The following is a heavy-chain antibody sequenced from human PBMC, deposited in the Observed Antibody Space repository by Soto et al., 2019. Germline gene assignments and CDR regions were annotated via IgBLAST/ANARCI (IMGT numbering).Heavy chain of an antibody. CDR3: AKSSPYYYDSSGYVETETLFDY. CDR1: GFTFSSYA. D-gene: IGHD3-22*01. J-gene: IGHJ4*02. CDR2: ISGSGGST. Sequence: GGSLRLSCAASGFTFSSYAMSWVRQAPGKGLEWVSAISGSGGSTYYADSVKGRFTISRDNSKNTLYLQMNSLRAEDTAVYYCAKSSPYYYDSSGYVETETLFDYWGQGTLVTVSS. V-gene: IGHV3-23*01.